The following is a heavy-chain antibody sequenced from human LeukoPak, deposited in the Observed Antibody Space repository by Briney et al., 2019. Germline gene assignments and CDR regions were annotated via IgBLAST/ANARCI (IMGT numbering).Heavy chain of an antibody. D-gene: IGHD4-17*01. CDR1: GFSFRAYG. J-gene: IGHJ4*02. CDR2: ISIDGSNE. V-gene: IGHV3-30*03. Sequence: PGRSLRLSCAASGFSFRAYGMHWGRQAPGKGLEWVAVISIDGSNEYYSDSVKGRFTISRDNSKNTLFLQMNSLRAEDTAVYYCAREAVTRNYVDYWGQGTLVTVSS. CDR3: AREAVTRNYVDY.